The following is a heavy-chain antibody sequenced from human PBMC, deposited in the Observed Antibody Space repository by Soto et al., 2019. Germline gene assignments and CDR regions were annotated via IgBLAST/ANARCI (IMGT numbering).Heavy chain of an antibody. CDR2: ISGDGVVT. CDR3: TRGTRADSAGTGAH. Sequence: DVHLVESGGDMVQPGESLRLSCVVSGFTFSTYWMHWVRQVPGQSPFWVSRISGDGVVTTYADSVRGRFTISRDNAKNTLYLEMVNLRAEDTAIYYCTRGTRADSAGTGAHCGQGAPVTVSS. D-gene: IGHD6-13*01. CDR1: GFTFSTYW. J-gene: IGHJ4*02. V-gene: IGHV3-74*01.